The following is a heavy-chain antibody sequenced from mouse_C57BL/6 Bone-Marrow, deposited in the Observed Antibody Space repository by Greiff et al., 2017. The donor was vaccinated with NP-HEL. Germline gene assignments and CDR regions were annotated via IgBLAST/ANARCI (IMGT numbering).Heavy chain of an antibody. J-gene: IGHJ4*01. CDR1: GYTFTSYW. CDR2: INPSSGYT. D-gene: IGHD1-1*01. CDR3: ARVGAYYYGSYYYAMDY. V-gene: IGHV1-7*01. Sequence: QVQLQQSGAELAKPGASVKLSCKASGYTFTSYWMHWVKQRPGQGLEWIGYINPSSGYTKYNQKFKDKATLTADQSSSTAYMQLSSLTYEDSAVYYCARVGAYYYGSYYYAMDYWGQGTSVTVSS.